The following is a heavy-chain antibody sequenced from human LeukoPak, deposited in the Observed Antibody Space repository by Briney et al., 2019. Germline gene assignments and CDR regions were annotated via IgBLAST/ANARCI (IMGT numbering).Heavy chain of an antibody. J-gene: IGHJ4*02. CDR3: ARSRNYYDTSGYYSLDY. Sequence: PSETLSLTCTVSGGSVSSGRYYWSWIRRPPGKGLEWIGHIYHTGSTNYNPSLKSRVTISLDTSKNQFSLKLTSVSAADTAVYYCARSRNYYDTSGYYSLDYWGQGTLVTVSS. D-gene: IGHD3-22*01. CDR2: IYHTGST. CDR1: GGSVSSGRYY. V-gene: IGHV4-61*01.